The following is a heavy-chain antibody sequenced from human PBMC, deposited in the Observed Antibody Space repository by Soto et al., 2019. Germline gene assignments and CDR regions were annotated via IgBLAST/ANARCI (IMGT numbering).Heavy chain of an antibody. Sequence: QVQLVESGGGVVQPGRSLRLSCAASGFTFSSYGMHWVRQAPGKGLEWVAVISYDGGNKYYQDSVKGRFTISRDNSKNTLYLQMNSLRAEDTAVYYCAKDSGGHNWFDPWGQGTLVTVSS. CDR3: AKDSGGHNWFDP. CDR1: GFTFSSYG. D-gene: IGHD2-15*01. CDR2: ISYDGGNK. V-gene: IGHV3-30*18. J-gene: IGHJ5*02.